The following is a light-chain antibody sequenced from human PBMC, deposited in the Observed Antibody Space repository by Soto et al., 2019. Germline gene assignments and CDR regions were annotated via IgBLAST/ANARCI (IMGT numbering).Light chain of an antibody. J-gene: IGKJ1*01. Sequence: DSKLTQPTPTRSASLGENVITTCPASQTISSWLAWYQQKPGKAPKLLIYKASTLKSGVPSRFSGSGSGTEFTLTISSLQPDDFATYYYQHYNSYSEAFGQGTMVDIK. CDR1: QTISSW. CDR3: QHYNSYSEA. V-gene: IGKV1-5*03. CDR2: KAS.